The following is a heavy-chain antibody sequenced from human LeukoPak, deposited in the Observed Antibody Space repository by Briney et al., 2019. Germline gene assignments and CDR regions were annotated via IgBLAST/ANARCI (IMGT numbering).Heavy chain of an antibody. V-gene: IGHV6-1*01. J-gene: IGHJ5*02. CDR1: GDSVSSNSAA. CDR2: TYYRSKWYN. CDR3: ARDLADIVVVPAAIGWFDP. D-gene: IGHD2-2*02. Sequence: SQTLSLTCAISGDSVSSNSAAWNWIRQSPSRGLEWLGRTYYRSKWYNDYAVSVKSRITINPDTSKNQFSLQLNSVTPEDTAVYYCARDLADIVVVPAAIGWFDPWGRGTLVTVSS.